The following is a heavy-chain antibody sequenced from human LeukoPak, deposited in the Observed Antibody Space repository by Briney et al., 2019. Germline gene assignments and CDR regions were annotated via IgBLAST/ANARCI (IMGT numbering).Heavy chain of an antibody. D-gene: IGHD2-15*01. V-gene: IGHV4-39*01. J-gene: IGHJ5*02. CDR3: ARQQCNGGSCYSRAIWFDP. Sequence: PSETLSLTCNVSGGSISSATYYWGWPRQPPGKGLEWIGSIYYTGTTYYSPSLKSRVTISVHTSKNQLSLKLNSVTAADTAVYYCARQQCNGGSCYSRAIWFDPWGQGTLVTVPS. CDR1: GGSISSATYY. CDR2: IYYTGTT.